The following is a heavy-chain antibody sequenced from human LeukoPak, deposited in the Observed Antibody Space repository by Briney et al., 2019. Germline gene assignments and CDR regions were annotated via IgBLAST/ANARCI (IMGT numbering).Heavy chain of an antibody. CDR2: MNPVSGNA. CDR3: GRDYYDSGRNMDV. Sequence: GASVKVSCKASGYTFTNFDINWVRQAPGQGLEWMGWMNPVSGNAGSAQKFQGRVTMTTDTSTSTAYMELRSLRSDDTAVYYCGRDYYDSGRNMDVWGQGTTVTVSS. J-gene: IGHJ6*02. D-gene: IGHD3-10*01. V-gene: IGHV1-8*01. CDR1: GYTFTNFD.